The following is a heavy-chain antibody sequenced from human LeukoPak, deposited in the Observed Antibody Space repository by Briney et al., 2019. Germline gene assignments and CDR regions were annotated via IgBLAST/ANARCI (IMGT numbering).Heavy chain of an antibody. J-gene: IGHJ6*02. V-gene: IGHV1-46*01. Sequence: ASVKVSCKASGYTFTSYYMHWVRQAPGQGLEWMGIINPSGGSTSYAQKFQGRVTMTRDTSTSTVYMELSSLRSEDTAVYYCARDWSPRMVVVPAATYYYYYSMDVWGQGTTVTVSS. CDR2: INPSGGST. CDR3: ARDWSPRMVVVPAATYYYYYSMDV. CDR1: GYTFTSYY. D-gene: IGHD2-2*01.